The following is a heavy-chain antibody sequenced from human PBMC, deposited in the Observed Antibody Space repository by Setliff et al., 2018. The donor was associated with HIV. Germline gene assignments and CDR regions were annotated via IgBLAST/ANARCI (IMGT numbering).Heavy chain of an antibody. D-gene: IGHD3-22*01. CDR3: ARGLSFYDPGGFDY. CDR2: IYTSGST. CDR1: GGSISSYY. Sequence: PSETLSLTCTVSGGSISSYYWSWIRQPPGKGLEWIGYIYTSGSTNYNPSFKSRVTISVDTSKNQFSLKLSSVTAADTAVYYCARGLSFYDPGGFDYWGQGTLVTVSS. J-gene: IGHJ4*02. V-gene: IGHV4-4*09.